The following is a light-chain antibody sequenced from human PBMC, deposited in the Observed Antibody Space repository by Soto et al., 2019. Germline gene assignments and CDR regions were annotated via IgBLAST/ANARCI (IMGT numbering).Light chain of an antibody. CDR1: SGHSSYA. CDR2: LNSDGSH. J-gene: IGLJ2*01. Sequence: QLVLTQSPSASASLGASVKLTCTLSSGHSSYAIAWHQQQPEKGPRYLMKLNSDGSHSKGDGIPDRFSGSSSGAERDLTISSLQSEDEADYYCQTWGTGIPNVVFVGGTKLTVL. V-gene: IGLV4-69*01. CDR3: QTWGTGIPNVV.